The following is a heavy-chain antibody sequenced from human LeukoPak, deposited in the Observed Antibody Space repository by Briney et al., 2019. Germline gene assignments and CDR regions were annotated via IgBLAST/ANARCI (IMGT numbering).Heavy chain of an antibody. CDR2: IRYDGSNK. CDR1: GFTFSSYG. CDR3: AKPKFGYSYGPPDY. J-gene: IGHJ4*02. D-gene: IGHD5-18*01. Sequence: GGSLRLSCAASGFTFSSYGMHWGRQAPGKGLGWVAFIRYDGSNKYYADSVKGRFTISRDNSKNTLYLQMNSLRAEDTAVYYCAKPKFGYSYGPPDYWGQGTLVTVSS. V-gene: IGHV3-30*02.